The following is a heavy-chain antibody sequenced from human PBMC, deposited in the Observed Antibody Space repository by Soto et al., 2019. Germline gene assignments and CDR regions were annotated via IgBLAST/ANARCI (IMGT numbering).Heavy chain of an antibody. CDR3: ARGLRGGYGMDV. CDR2: INMDGSTT. Sequence: EVQLVESGGGIVQPGGSLRLSCAASGFTFNSYWIHWVRQAPGKRLVWVSRINMDGSTTTYADSVKGRFTISRDNAKSMVYVQMNSLRAKDTTVYYCARGLRGGYGMDVWGQGTTVTVSS. V-gene: IGHV3-74*03. D-gene: IGHD2-15*01. CDR1: GFTFNSYW. J-gene: IGHJ6*02.